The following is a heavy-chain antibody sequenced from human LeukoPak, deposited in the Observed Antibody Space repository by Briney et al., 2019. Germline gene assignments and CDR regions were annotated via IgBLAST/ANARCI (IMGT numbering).Heavy chain of an antibody. CDR3: ARLTSYDYDSGVRDY. Sequence: SVTLSLTCTVSGGSISSYYWTWIRRPPGKGLEWIGYIYYSWSTNYHPSLKRRVNISVDTSKNQFSLKLSSVTAADTAVYYCARLTSYDYDSGVRDYWGQGTLVAVSS. V-gene: IGHV4-59*01. CDR2: IYYSWST. CDR1: GGSISSYY. J-gene: IGHJ4*02. D-gene: IGHD3-10*01.